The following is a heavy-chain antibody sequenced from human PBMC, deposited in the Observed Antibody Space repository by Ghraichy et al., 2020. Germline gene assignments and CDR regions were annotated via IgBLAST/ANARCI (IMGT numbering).Heavy chain of an antibody. CDR1: GGTFSSYA. Sequence: SVKVSFKASGGTFSSYAISWVRQAPGQGLEWMGRIIPILGIANYAQKFQGRVTITADKSTSTAYMELSSLRSEDTAVYYCASLDFLHYDYVWGSYRYGTYGMDVWGQGTTVTVSS. CDR2: IIPILGIA. V-gene: IGHV1-69*04. CDR3: ASLDFLHYDYVWGSYRYGTYGMDV. J-gene: IGHJ6*02. D-gene: IGHD3-16*02.